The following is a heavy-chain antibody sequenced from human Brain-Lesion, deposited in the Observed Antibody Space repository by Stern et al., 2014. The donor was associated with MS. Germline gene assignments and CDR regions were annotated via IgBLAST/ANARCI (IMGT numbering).Heavy chain of an antibody. V-gene: IGHV1-24*01. Sequence: VQLVESGAEVKKPGASVKVSCKVSGYTLTELSMHWVRQAPRKGLERMGGFDPEDGETIYARKFQGRVTMTEDTSTDTAYMELSSLRSEDTAVYYCATLSPGAGGNYYRHFDYWGQGTLVTVSS. CDR2: FDPEDGET. CDR1: GYTLTELS. CDR3: ATLSPGAGGNYYRHFDY. J-gene: IGHJ4*02. D-gene: IGHD1-26*01.